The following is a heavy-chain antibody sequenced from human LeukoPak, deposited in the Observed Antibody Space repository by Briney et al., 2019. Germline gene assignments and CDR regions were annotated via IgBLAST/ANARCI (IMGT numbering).Heavy chain of an antibody. Sequence: ASVKVSCKASGYTFTSYGISWVRQAPGQGLEWMGWISAYNGNTNYAQKLQGRVTMTTDTSTSTAYMELRSLRSDDTAVYYCATDRAAYCGGDCYGYGMDVWGQGTTVTVSS. J-gene: IGHJ6*02. CDR2: ISAYNGNT. V-gene: IGHV1-18*01. CDR3: ATDRAAYCGGDCYGYGMDV. CDR1: GYTFTSYG. D-gene: IGHD2-21*02.